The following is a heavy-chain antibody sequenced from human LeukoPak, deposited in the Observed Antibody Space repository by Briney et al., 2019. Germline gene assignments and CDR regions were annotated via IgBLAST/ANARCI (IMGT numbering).Heavy chain of an antibody. CDR1: GGSISSNNW. J-gene: IGHJ5*01. CDR3: ARSRQASGLLGS. V-gene: IGHV4-4*02. D-gene: IGHD3-10*01. Sequence: SGTLSLTCAVSGGSISSNNWWSWVRQPPGRGLEWIADIYHTGSTNYSPSLKSRVTISVDKSKNQFFLKLNSVTAADTAVYFCARSRQASGLLGSWGQGTLVTVSS. CDR2: IYHTGST.